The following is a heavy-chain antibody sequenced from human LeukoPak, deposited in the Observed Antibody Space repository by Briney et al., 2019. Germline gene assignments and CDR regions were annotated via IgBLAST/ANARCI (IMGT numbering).Heavy chain of an antibody. D-gene: IGHD3-10*01. CDR2: IGDDGNTR. Sequence: GGSLRLSCVASGVIFSDYNLHWIRQAPGKGLEWVAFIGDDGNTRYYADSVKDRFTISRDNSKNTLYLQMNSLRAEDTAIYYCARGFIMVRELIINEDSGGVWGLGTRVTVSS. CDR1: GVIFSDYN. J-gene: IGHJ3*01. CDR3: ARGFIMVRELIINEDSGGV. V-gene: IGHV3-30*02.